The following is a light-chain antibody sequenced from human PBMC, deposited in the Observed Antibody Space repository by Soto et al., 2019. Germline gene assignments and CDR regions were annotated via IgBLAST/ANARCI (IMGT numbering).Light chain of an antibody. V-gene: IGLV2-14*01. CDR1: SSDVGGYNY. CDR3: SSYTSSSTLV. J-gene: IGLJ2*01. CDR2: EVS. Sequence: QSALPQPASVCGSPGQSITISCTGTSSDVGGYNYVSWYQQHPGKAPKLMIYEVSNRPSGVSNRFSGSKSGNTASLTISGLQAEDEAEYYCSSYTSSSTLVFGGGTKRTVL.